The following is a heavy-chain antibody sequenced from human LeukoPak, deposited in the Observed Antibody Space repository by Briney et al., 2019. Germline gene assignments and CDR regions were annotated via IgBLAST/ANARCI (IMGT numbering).Heavy chain of an antibody. V-gene: IGHV3-30*18. CDR3: AKAQAPYRGSGSYGGMDI. Sequence: GGSLRLSCAASGFTFSRYGMHWVRQAPGKGLEWVAVISYDGSNKYYADSVKGRFSISRDNSKNTLYLQMNSLRAEDTAMYYCAKAQAPYRGSGSYGGMDIWGQGSTVIVSS. CDR1: GFTFSRYG. D-gene: IGHD3-10*01. J-gene: IGHJ6*02. CDR2: ISYDGSNK.